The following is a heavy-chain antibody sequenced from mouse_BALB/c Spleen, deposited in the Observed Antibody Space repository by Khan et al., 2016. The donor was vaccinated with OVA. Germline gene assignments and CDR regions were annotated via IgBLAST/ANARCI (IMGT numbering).Heavy chain of an antibody. D-gene: IGHD2-2*01. Sequence: QIQLVQSGPELKKPGETVKISCEASGYTFTDYSMHWVKQTPGKGLKWLGWINTETVEPAYADDFKGRFAFSLETSANTAYLQINNLKNEDTATYFCTRIYGYGGYWGQGTTLTVSS. CDR2: INTETVEP. CDR3: TRIYGYGGY. CDR1: GYTFTDYS. J-gene: IGHJ2*01. V-gene: IGHV9-2-1*01.